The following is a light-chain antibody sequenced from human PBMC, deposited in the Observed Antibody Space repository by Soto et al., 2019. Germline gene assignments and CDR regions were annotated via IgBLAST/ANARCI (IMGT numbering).Light chain of an antibody. V-gene: IGKV3-20*01. CDR3: QQYGDSPKYT. CDR2: VAS. CDR1: QSMSSDY. Sequence: ERLLTQSPGTLSLSPGETATLSCRASQSMSSDYVAWYQQKPGQAPRLLIFVASSRATGIPDRFSGSGSGTDFSLTINRLEPEDFAVYYCQQYGDSPKYTFGQGTKLEIK. J-gene: IGKJ2*01.